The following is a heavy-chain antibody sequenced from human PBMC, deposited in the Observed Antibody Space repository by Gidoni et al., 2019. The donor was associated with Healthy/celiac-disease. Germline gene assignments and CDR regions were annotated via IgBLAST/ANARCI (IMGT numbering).Heavy chain of an antibody. CDR2: ISSSSSYI. V-gene: IGHV3-21*01. D-gene: IGHD1-1*01. CDR3: ARGIGSGTTSFDY. Sequence: EVQLVESGGGLVQPGGSLRLSCAASGFTFSSYSMNWVRQAPGKGLEWVSSISSSSSYIYYADSVKGRFTISRDNAKNSLYLQMNSLRAEDTAVYYCARGIGSGTTSFDYWGQGTLVTVSS. CDR1: GFTFSSYS. J-gene: IGHJ4*02.